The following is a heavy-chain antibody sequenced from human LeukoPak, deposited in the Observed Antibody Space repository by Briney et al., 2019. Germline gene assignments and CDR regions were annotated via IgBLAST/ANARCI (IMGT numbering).Heavy chain of an antibody. CDR3: ARFTPRLTREKFDY. J-gene: IGHJ4*02. CDR2: ISAYNGNT. D-gene: IGHD2-2*01. V-gene: IGHV1-18*01. CDR1: GYTFTSYG. Sequence: ASVTVSCKASGYTFTSYGISWVRQAPGQGLEWMGWISAYNGNTNYAQKLQGRVTMTTDTSTSTAYMELRSLRSDDTAVYYCARFTPRLTREKFDYWGQGTLVTVSS.